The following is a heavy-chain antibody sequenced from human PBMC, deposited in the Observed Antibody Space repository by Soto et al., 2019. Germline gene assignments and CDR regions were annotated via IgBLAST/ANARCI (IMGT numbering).Heavy chain of an antibody. CDR3: ARDRTPRYQYAMDV. D-gene: IGHD2-15*01. Sequence: QVQLVQSGAEVKKPGSSVKVSCDASGVTFNTYAINWVRQAPGQGLEWMGGIIPKSGTANYAQKFQGRVTITADESTRTAYMEVRSLRSEDTAVYYCARDRTPRYQYAMDVWGQGTTVTVSS. J-gene: IGHJ6*02. CDR2: IIPKSGTA. CDR1: GVTFNTYA. V-gene: IGHV1-69*01.